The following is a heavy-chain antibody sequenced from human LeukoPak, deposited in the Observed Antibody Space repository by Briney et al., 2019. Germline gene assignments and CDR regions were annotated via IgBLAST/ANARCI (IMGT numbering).Heavy chain of an antibody. CDR3: ARANYYDSSGYYSTPDLFDY. J-gene: IGHJ4*02. V-gene: IGHV4-59*08. CDR1: GGSFSGYY. Sequence: SETLSLTCDVYGGSFSGYYWSWIRQPPGKGLEWIGYIYYSGSTNYNPSLKSRVTISVDTSKNQFSLKLSSVTAADTAVYYCARANYYDSSGYYSTPDLFDYWGQGTLVTVSS. CDR2: IYYSGST. D-gene: IGHD3-22*01.